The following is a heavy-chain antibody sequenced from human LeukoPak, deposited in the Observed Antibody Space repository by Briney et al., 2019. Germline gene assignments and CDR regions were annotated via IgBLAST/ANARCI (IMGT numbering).Heavy chain of an antibody. J-gene: IGHJ4*02. V-gene: IGHV3-23*01. CDR2: ISTNGVNT. D-gene: IGHD6-6*01. Sequence: PGGSLRLSCQTSGFTFGNYAMSWVRLAQGKELEWISAISTNGVNTYYADSVKGRFTISRDNSRHTLSLQMNGLRADDTAVYYCAKGSAAARPYYFDSWGQGTLVAVSS. CDR1: GFTFGNYA. CDR3: AKGSAAARPYYFDS.